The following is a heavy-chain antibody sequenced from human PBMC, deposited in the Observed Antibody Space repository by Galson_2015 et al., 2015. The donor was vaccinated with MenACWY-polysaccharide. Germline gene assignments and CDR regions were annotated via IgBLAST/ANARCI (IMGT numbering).Heavy chain of an antibody. J-gene: IGHJ5*02. CDR2: ISYDGGT. Sequence: TLSLTCTVSGDSLTSGGYFWSWIRQHPGKGLEWIASISYDGGTYYNPSLKSRVTISVDTPKNQFSLKLNSVTAADTAVYYCARGGRAVSNRNWFDPWGQGTLVTVSS. CDR1: GDSLTSGGYF. V-gene: IGHV4-31*03. D-gene: IGHD3-16*01. CDR3: ARGGRAVSNRNWFDP.